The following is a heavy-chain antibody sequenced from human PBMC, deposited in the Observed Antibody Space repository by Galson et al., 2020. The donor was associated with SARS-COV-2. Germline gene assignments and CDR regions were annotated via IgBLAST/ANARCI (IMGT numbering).Heavy chain of an antibody. D-gene: IGHD4-17*01. Sequence: ASVKVSCKASGYTFTGYYMHWVRQAPGQGLEWMGWINPNSGGTNYAQKFQGRVTMTRDTSISTAYMELSRLRSDDTAVYYCARDTLQLTVAMDYWGQGTLVTVSS. V-gene: IGHV1-2*02. CDR3: ARDTLQLTVAMDY. J-gene: IGHJ4*02. CDR1: GYTFTGYY. CDR2: INPNSGGT.